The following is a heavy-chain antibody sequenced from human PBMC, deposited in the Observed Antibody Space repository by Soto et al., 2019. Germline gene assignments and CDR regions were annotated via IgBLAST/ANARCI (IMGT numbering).Heavy chain of an antibody. J-gene: IGHJ4*02. CDR1: GFTFTSYS. D-gene: IGHD3-16*01. CDR3: ARDPNDYVWALDY. CDR2: ISSDGSNK. Sequence: QVQLVESGGGVVQPGRSLRLSCAASGFTFTSYSIRWVRQAPGKGLEWVAVISSDGSNKYYADSVKGRFTLSRDTSKNTVYLQMNSLRAEDTAVYYCARDPNDYVWALDYWGQGTLVTVSS. V-gene: IGHV3-30*04.